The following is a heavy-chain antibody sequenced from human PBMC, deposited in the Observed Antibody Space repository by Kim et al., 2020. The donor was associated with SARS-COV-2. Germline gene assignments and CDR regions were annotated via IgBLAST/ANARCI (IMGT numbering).Heavy chain of an antibody. V-gene: IGHV3-48*02. J-gene: IGHJ4*02. CDR2: ISSSSSTI. CDR1: GFTFSSYI. D-gene: IGHD3-10*01. Sequence: GGSLRLSCAASGFTFSSYIMNWVRQAPGKGLEWVSYISSSSSTIYYADSVKGRFTISRDNAKNSLYLQMNSLRDEDTAVYYCARSVIPYYYGSGSSDYWGQGTLVTVSS. CDR3: ARSVIPYYYGSGSSDY.